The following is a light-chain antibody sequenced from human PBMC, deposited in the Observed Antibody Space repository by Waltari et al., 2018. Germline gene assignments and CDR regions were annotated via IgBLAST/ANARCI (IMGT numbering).Light chain of an antibody. CDR3: YSYAGASTYV. J-gene: IGLJ1*01. V-gene: IGLV2-23*02. CDR1: RSDIGSFNL. Sequence: QSALTQPASVSGSPGQSITISCTGTRSDIGSFNLVSWYQQHPGKAPKLLLYEVDKRPSGFSDRFSGSKSGNTASLTISGLQAEDETDYYCYSYAGASTYVFGTGTKVTVL. CDR2: EVD.